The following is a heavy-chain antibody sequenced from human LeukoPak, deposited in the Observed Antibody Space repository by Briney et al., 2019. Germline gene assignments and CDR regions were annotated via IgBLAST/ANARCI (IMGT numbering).Heavy chain of an antibody. J-gene: IGHJ4*02. Sequence: SETLSLTCTVSGGXVSSGSYYWSWIRQPPGKGLEWIAYIYYTGSTNYNPSLRSRVTISLDTSKNQFSLKLSSVTAAGTAVFYCARVVTTGSYFDYWGQGTLVTVSS. D-gene: IGHD4-17*01. CDR3: ARVVTTGSYFDY. CDR1: GGXVSSGSYY. CDR2: IYYTGST. V-gene: IGHV4-61*01.